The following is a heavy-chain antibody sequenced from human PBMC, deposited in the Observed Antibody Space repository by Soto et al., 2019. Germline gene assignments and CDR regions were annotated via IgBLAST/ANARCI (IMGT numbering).Heavy chain of an antibody. CDR1: GCIFSEYA. J-gene: IGHJ3*02. Sequence: AGGARRLSWTASGCIFSEYAMSGVRQAPWKGLEWISSIGGDGSKPDYADSVRGRFTVSRDNSQNTLYLQMGSLRAEDAATYYCAKDFVRHNGIYDPFDILAQGTMVTISS. V-gene: IGHV3-23*01. CDR3: AKDFVRHNGIYDPFDI. CDR2: IGGDGSKP. D-gene: IGHD3-10*02.